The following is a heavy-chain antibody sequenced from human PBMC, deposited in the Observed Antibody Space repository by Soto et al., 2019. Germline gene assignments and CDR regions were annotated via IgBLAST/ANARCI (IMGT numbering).Heavy chain of an antibody. V-gene: IGHV3-7*01. CDR2: IKEDGSEK. J-gene: IGHJ4*02. Sequence: PGGSLRLSCAASGFTFSTYWMSWVRQAPGKGLEWVANIKEDGSEKYYVDSVKGRFTISGDNAKNSLYLQMNSLRVEDTALYYWSHPSLASAGQNDWGQGTLVTVSS. CDR1: GFTFSTYW. CDR3: SHPSLASAGQND. D-gene: IGHD6-13*01.